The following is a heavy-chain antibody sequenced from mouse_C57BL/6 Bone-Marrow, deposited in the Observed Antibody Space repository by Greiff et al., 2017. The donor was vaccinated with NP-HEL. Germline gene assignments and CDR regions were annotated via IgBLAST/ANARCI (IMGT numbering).Heavy chain of an antibody. V-gene: IGHV5-4*03. J-gene: IGHJ3*01. Sequence: EVKLMESGGGLVKPGGSLKLSCAASGFTFSSYAMSWVRQTPEKRLEWVATISDGGSYTYYPDNVKGRFTISRDNAKNNLYLQMSHLTSEDTAMYYCARVGLRAWFAYWGQGTLVTVSA. CDR2: ISDGGSYT. CDR3: ARVGLRAWFAY. CDR1: GFTFSSYA. D-gene: IGHD2-4*01.